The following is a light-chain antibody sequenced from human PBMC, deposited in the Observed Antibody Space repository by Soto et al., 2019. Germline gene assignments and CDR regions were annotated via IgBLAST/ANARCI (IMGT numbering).Light chain of an antibody. J-gene: IGKJ1*01. CDR2: DAS. V-gene: IGKV1-5*01. CDR1: QSISDW. Sequence: DVHMTQSASTLSASVGDRVTITCRASQSISDWLAWFQLKPGKAPKLLIYDASSLESGVPSRFSGSGSGTEFTLTISSLQPDDFATYYCQQYNNYSTFGQGTKVDNK. CDR3: QQYNNYST.